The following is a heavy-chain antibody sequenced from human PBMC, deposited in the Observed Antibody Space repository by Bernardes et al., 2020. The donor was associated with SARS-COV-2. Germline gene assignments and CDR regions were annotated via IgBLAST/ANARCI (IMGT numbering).Heavy chain of an antibody. CDR1: GFTFINSV. J-gene: IGHJ4*02. V-gene: IGHV3-23*01. Sequence: SLIFSCSASGFTFINSVIAWVRHAPGQGLECVSVLRCTIANTYYADSVKGRFTVSRDNSKNTLYLQMDSLRVDDTALYYCAKKSSGWSTPGTLHHWGQGILVTVSS. D-gene: IGHD6-19*01. CDR3: AKKSSGWSTPGTLHH. CDR2: LRCTIANT.